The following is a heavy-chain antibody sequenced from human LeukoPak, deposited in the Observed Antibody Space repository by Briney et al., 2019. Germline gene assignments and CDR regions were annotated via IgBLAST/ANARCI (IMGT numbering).Heavy chain of an antibody. V-gene: IGHV3-33*01. CDR3: AREIFGSGSYPDY. Sequence: PGGSLRLSCEASGFAFNTYAMHWVRPAQGKGLEWVTLIWHDGRHNSHIDSVRGRFTISRDNSKNTVYLQMNGLRAEDTAVYYRAREIFGSGSYPDYWGQGTLVAVSS. D-gene: IGHD3-10*01. CDR2: IWHDGRHN. J-gene: IGHJ4*02. CDR1: GFAFNTYA.